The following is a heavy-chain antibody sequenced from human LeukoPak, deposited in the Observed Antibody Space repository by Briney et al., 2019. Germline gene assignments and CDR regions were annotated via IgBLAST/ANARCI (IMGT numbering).Heavy chain of an antibody. CDR3: ARKVGYYYYYGMDV. Sequence: GESLRLSCAASGFTFASYEMNWVRQPPGKGRGCIAYIYASGSTIYYSDSVKGRFTISRDNAKNSLYLQMNSLSAEDTAVYYCARKVGYYYYYGMDVWGKGATVTVSS. J-gene: IGHJ6*04. V-gene: IGHV3-48*03. CDR1: GFTFASYE. D-gene: IGHD1-26*01. CDR2: IYASGSTI.